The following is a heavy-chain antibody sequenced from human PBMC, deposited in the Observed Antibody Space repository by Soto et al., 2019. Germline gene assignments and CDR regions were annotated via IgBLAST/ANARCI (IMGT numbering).Heavy chain of an antibody. D-gene: IGHD6-6*01. V-gene: IGHV4-34*01. J-gene: IGHJ6*02. Sequence: PSETLFLTCAVYGGSFSGYYWSWIRQPPGKGLEWIGEINHSGSTNYNPSLKSRVTISVDTSKNQFSLKLSSVTAADTAVYYCARDQGRAARSGPYYYYYYGMDVWGQGTTVTVSS. CDR3: ARDQGRAARSGPYYYYYYGMDV. CDR1: GGSFSGYY. CDR2: INHSGST.